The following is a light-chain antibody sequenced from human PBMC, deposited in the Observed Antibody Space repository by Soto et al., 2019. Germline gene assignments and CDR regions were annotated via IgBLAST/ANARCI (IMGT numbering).Light chain of an antibody. CDR3: SSYTSSSTLYV. Sequence: QSVLTQPASVPGSPGQSITISCTGTSSDVGGYNYVSWYQQYPGKAPKLMIYDVSNRPSGISNRFSGSKSGNTASLTISGLQAEDEADYYCSSYTSSSTLYVFGTGTKVTVL. CDR2: DVS. CDR1: SSDVGGYNY. J-gene: IGLJ1*01. V-gene: IGLV2-14*01.